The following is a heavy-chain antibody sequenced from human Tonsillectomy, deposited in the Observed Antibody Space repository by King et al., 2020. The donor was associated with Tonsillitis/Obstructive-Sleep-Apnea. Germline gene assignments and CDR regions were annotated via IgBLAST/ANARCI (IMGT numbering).Heavy chain of an antibody. J-gene: IGHJ4*02. V-gene: IGHV3-30*03. CDR1: GFTFSSFG. CDR3: ARGSREFDY. Sequence: VQLVESGGGVVQPGRSLSLSCDASGFTFSSFGMHWVRQAPGKGLQWVAVISYDGGNENYVDSVKGRFTISRDNSKKTLYLQMSSLTAEDTAVYYCARGSREFDYWGQGTLVTVSS. CDR2: ISYDGGNE.